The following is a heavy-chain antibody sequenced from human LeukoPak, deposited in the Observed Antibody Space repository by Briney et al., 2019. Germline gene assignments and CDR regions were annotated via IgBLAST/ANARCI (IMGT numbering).Heavy chain of an antibody. Sequence: PSETLSLTCTVSGGSISSYYWSWIRQPPGKGLEWIGYIYYSGSTNYNPSLKSRVTISVDTSKNQFSLKLSSVTAADTAVYYCARVRCSGGSCYSGFDYWGQGTLVTVSS. J-gene: IGHJ4*02. CDR3: ARVRCSGGSCYSGFDY. V-gene: IGHV4-59*01. CDR2: IYYSGST. CDR1: GGSISSYY. D-gene: IGHD2-15*01.